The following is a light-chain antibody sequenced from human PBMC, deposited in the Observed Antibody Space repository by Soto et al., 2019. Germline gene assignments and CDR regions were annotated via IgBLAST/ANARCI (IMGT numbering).Light chain of an antibody. V-gene: IGKV3-11*01. Sequence: EIVLTQSPGTLSLSPGERATLSCRASQSLSSSLAWYQQKPGQAPRLLIYGASTRATGIPARFSGSGSGTDFTLTISSLEPEDFAVYYCQQRSNWPITFGQGTRLEIK. J-gene: IGKJ5*01. CDR3: QQRSNWPIT. CDR1: QSLSSS. CDR2: GAS.